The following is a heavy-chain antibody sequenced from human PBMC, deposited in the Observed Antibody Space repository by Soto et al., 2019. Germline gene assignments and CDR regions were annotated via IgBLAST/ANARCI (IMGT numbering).Heavy chain of an antibody. CDR2: IYYSGST. Sequence: QVQLQESGPGLVKPSETLSLTCTVSGGSVSSCSYYWSWLRQPPGQGLEWIGDIYYSGSTNYNPSPKIRVTLSVDTSKNQFSLKLSSVTAADTAVYYCARESYDSSGVDYWGQGTLVTVSS. D-gene: IGHD3-22*01. J-gene: IGHJ4*02. CDR1: GGSVSSCSYY. V-gene: IGHV4-61*01. CDR3: ARESYDSSGVDY.